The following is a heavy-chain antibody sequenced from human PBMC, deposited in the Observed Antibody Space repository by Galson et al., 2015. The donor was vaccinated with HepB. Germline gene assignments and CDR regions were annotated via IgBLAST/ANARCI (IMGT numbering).Heavy chain of an antibody. CDR3: ARHGRDYPKYQYYYFYIDV. CDR2: ISAYDGDT. Sequence: SVKVSCKASGFPFITYGFIWVRQAPGQGLEWVGWISAYDGDTHYAQNFKGRATITRDTSTSTVYMELRSLSADDTAVYYCARHGRDYPKYQYYYFYIDVWAKGTTVTVSS. J-gene: IGHJ6*03. CDR1: GFPFITYG. D-gene: IGHD2-2*01. V-gene: IGHV1-18*01.